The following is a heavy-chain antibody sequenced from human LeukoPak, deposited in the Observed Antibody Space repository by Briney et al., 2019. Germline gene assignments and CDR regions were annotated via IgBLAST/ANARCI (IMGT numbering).Heavy chain of an antibody. Sequence: TSETLSLTCTVSGYSINSGHYWSWIRQPPGKGLEWIGSIYHSGSTYYTPSLKSRVTISVDTSKNQFSLKLSSVTAADTAVYYRASLIAVAGNSKSDYWGQGTPVTVSS. CDR1: GYSINSGHY. CDR2: IYHSGST. D-gene: IGHD6-19*01. V-gene: IGHV4-38-2*02. CDR3: ASLIAVAGNSKSDY. J-gene: IGHJ4*02.